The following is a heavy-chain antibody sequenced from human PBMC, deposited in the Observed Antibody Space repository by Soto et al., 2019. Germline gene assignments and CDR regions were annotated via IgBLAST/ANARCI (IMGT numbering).Heavy chain of an antibody. Sequence: SETLSLTCAVYGGSFSGYYWSWIRQPPGKGLEWIGEINHSGSTNYNPSLKSRVTISVDTSKNQFSLKLSSVTAADTAVYYCASHYYYSSDLDLYDPWSQGTFVIVSS. CDR1: GGSFSGYY. CDR2: INHSGST. D-gene: IGHD3-22*01. V-gene: IGHV4-34*01. J-gene: IGHJ5*02. CDR3: ASHYYYSSDLDLYDP.